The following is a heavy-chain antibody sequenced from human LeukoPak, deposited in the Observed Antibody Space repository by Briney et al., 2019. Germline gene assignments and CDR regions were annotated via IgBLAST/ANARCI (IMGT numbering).Heavy chain of an antibody. CDR3: ARDNFAVAGLDY. D-gene: IGHD6-19*01. J-gene: IGHJ4*02. Sequence: ASVKVSCKASGYTFTGYYMHWVRQAPGQGLEWMGWINPNSGGTNYAQKFQGRVTMTRDTSISTAYMELSRLRSDDTAVYYCARDNFAVAGLDYWGQGTLVTVSS. V-gene: IGHV1-2*02. CDR2: INPNSGGT. CDR1: GYTFTGYY.